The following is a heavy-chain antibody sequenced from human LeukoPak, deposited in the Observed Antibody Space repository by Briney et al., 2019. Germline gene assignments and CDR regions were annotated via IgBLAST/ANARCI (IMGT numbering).Heavy chain of an antibody. CDR3: ARSTGVTGYYSPFDY. CDR1: GGFITSYY. Sequence: SETLSLTCTVSGGFITSYYWSWIRQPPGKGLEWIGYIYYSGSTNYNPSLNSRVTISVDTSKSQFSLKLSSVTAADTAVYYCARSTGVTGYYSPFDYWGRGTLVTVSS. V-gene: IGHV4-59*01. CDR2: IYYSGST. J-gene: IGHJ4*02. D-gene: IGHD3-9*01.